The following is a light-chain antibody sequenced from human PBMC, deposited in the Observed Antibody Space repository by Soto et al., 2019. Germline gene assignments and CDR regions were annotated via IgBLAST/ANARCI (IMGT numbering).Light chain of an antibody. CDR3: QQYNNWPPLT. V-gene: IGKV3-15*01. CDR2: GAS. CDR1: QSVSSN. J-gene: IGKJ4*01. Sequence: EIVMTQSPATLSVSPGERATFSCRASQSVSSNLAWYQQKPGQAPRLLIYGASTRATGITARFSGSGSGTEFTLTISRLQSEDFAVYYCQQYNNWPPLTFGGGTKVEIK.